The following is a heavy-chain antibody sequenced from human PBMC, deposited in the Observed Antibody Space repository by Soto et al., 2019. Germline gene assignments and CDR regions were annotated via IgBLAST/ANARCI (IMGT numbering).Heavy chain of an antibody. V-gene: IGHV4-38-2*01. Sequence: SETLSLTCGVSGYSISSGYYWGWIRQPPGKGLEWIGSVHHSGSTYYNPSLKSRVTISVDTSKNQFSLKLSSVTAADTAVYYCARAHISSEGYYFDYWGQGTLVTVSS. CDR2: VHHSGST. J-gene: IGHJ4*02. CDR1: GYSISSGYY. CDR3: ARAHISSEGYYFDY. D-gene: IGHD6-6*01.